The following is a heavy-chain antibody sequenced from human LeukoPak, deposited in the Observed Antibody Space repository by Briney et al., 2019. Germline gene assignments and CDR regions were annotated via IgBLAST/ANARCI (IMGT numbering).Heavy chain of an antibody. V-gene: IGHV1-69*05. CDR3: ASTYGDYGAFDY. Sequence: SVKVSCKASGGTFSSYAISWVRQAPGQGLEWMGGIIPIFGTANYAQKFQGRVTITTDESTSTADTELSSLRSEDTAVYYCASTYGDYGAFDYWGQGTLVTVSS. J-gene: IGHJ4*02. CDR2: IIPIFGTA. D-gene: IGHD4-17*01. CDR1: GGTFSSYA.